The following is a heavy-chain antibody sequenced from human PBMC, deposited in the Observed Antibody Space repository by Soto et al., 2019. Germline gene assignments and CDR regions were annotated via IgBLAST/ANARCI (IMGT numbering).Heavy chain of an antibody. Sequence: GGSLSPSCAGTGFCFSDYAIPWVRQAPEKGLEWVAVVSHDGRNTHYADSGKGRFTISRDSSKNTVSLEMTSLRAEDTAVYYCAKGGRQWLVTSDFNYWGQGALVTVSS. J-gene: IGHJ4*02. CDR3: AKGGRQWLVTSDFNY. D-gene: IGHD6-19*01. CDR2: VSHDGRNT. CDR1: GFCFSDYA. V-gene: IGHV3-30*18.